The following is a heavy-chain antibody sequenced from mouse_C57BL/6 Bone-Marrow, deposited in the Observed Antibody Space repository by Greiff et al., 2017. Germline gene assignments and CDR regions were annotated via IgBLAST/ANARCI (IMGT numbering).Heavy chain of an antibody. V-gene: IGHV14-2*01. J-gene: IGHJ2*01. CDR1: GFNIKDYY. CDR2: IDPEDGET. CDR3: TRSLIYYGTNY. Sequence: EVMLVESGAELVKPGASVKLSCTASGFNIKDYYIHWVKQRTEQGLEWIGRIDPEDGETKYAPKFPDKATITADTSSNTAYLQLSSLTSEDTAVYYCTRSLIYYGTNYWGQGTTLTVSS. D-gene: IGHD1-1*01.